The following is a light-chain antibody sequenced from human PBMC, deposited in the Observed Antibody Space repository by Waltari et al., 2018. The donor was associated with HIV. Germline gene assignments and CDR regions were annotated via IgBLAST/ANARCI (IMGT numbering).Light chain of an antibody. CDR1: SSNLGAGYD. Sequence: QSVLTQPPSVSGAPGQRVTIPCSGSSSNLGAGYDIHWYQQLPGTAPRLLINGNTNRPSGGRERVSGAKSGTSASLAITGRQAEDEADYYCQSYDSSLSGWVFGGGTKLTVV. CDR2: GNT. J-gene: IGLJ3*02. CDR3: QSYDSSLSGWV. V-gene: IGLV1-40*01.